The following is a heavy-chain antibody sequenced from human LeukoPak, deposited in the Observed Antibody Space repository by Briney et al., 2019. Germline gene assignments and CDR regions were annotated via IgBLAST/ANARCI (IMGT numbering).Heavy chain of an antibody. CDR3: ARAGLLVGGFDY. Sequence: ASVKVSFTTSGYTFTSYYMHWVRQAPGQGLEWMGIINPSGGSTSYAQKFQGRVTMTRDTSTSTLYMELSSLRSEDTAVYYCARAGLLVGGFDYWGQGTLVTVSS. D-gene: IGHD2-21*02. CDR2: INPSGGST. CDR1: GYTFTSYY. J-gene: IGHJ4*02. V-gene: IGHV1-46*01.